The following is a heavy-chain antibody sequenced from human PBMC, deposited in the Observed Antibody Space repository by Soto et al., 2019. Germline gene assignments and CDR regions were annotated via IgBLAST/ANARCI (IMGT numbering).Heavy chain of an antibody. V-gene: IGHV4-30-2*01. Sequence: SETLSLTCAVSGGSISSGGYSWSWIRQPPGKGLEWIGYISHSGSTYYNPSLKSRVTISVDTSKNQFSLKLSSVTAADTAVYYCARAQGEQQLRPEWFDPWGQGTLVTVSS. D-gene: IGHD6-13*01. J-gene: IGHJ5*02. CDR3: ARAQGEQQLRPEWFDP. CDR2: ISHSGST. CDR1: GGSISSGGYS.